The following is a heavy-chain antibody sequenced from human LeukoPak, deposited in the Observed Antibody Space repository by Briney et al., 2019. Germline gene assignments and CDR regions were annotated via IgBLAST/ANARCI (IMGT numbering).Heavy chain of an antibody. CDR2: INPNSGGA. Sequence: ASVKVSCKASGYTFTGYYMQWVREAPGQGLEWMERINPNSGGANYAQKFPGRVTMTTATSISTAYAELSRLRSDDTAVYYCARDFCGGDCYSRSTYMDVWGKGTTVTVSS. CDR3: ARDFCGGDCYSRSTYMDV. D-gene: IGHD2-21*02. J-gene: IGHJ6*04. V-gene: IGHV1-2*06. CDR1: GYTFTGYY.